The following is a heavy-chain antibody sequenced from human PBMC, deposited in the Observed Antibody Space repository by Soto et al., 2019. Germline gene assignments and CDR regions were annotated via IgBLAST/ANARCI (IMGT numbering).Heavy chain of an antibody. J-gene: IGHJ4*02. V-gene: IGHV1-46*01. CDR3: AVGYSYGYVLDY. CDR1: TSYS. CDR2: INPSGGTT. D-gene: IGHD5-18*01. Sequence: TSYSMHWVRQAPGQGLEWMGIINPSGGTTSYAQKFQGRVTMTRDTSTSTVYMELSSLGSEDTAVYYCAVGYSYGYVLDYWGQGAQVTVSS.